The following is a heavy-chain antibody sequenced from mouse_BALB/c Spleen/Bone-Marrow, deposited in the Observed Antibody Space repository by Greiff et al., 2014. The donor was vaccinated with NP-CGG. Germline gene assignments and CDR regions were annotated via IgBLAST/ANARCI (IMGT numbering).Heavy chain of an antibody. V-gene: IGHV14-3*02. Sequence: LVESGAELVKPGASVKLSCTASGFNIKDTYMHWVKQRPEQGLEWIGRIDPANGNTKYGPKFQGKATITADTSSNTAYLQLSSLTSEDTAVYYCARYYYGSSYFDYWGQGTTLTVSS. CDR3: ARYYYGSSYFDY. D-gene: IGHD1-1*01. CDR2: IDPANGNT. CDR1: GFNIKDTY. J-gene: IGHJ2*01.